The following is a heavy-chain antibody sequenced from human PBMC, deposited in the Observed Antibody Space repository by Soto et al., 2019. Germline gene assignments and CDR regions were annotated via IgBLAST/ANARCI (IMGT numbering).Heavy chain of an antibody. J-gene: IGHJ4*02. D-gene: IGHD5-12*01. Sequence: QLQLQESGSGLVKPSQTLSLTCAVSGGSISSGGYSWSWIRQPPGKGLEWIGYIYHSGSTYYNPSIKRRVTISVDRSKNQCSRKLSSVTAADTAVYYCAGGRGVARNYWGQGTLVTVSS. CDR3: AGGRGVARNY. CDR1: GGSISSGGYS. V-gene: IGHV4-30-2*01. CDR2: IYHSGST.